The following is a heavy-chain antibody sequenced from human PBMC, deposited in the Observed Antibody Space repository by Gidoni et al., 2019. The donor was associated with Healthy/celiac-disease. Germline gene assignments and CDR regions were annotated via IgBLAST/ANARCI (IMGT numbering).Heavy chain of an antibody. Sequence: QVQLQESGPGLVKPSQTLSLTCPFPVGSISSGGYYWVWIRQHPGKGLEWLGYIYYSGSTYYNPYLKSRVTISVDTSKNQFSLKLSSVTAADTAVYYCARVPFGGYGDYWGQGTLVTVSS. J-gene: IGHJ4*02. D-gene: IGHD5-12*01. CDR3: ARVPFGGYGDY. CDR2: IYYSGST. CDR1: VGSISSGGYY. V-gene: IGHV4-31*03.